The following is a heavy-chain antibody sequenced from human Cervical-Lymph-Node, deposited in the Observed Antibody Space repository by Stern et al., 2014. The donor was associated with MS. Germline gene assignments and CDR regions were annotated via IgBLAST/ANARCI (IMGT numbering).Heavy chain of an antibody. CDR3: AKDINLRGTYYFDY. CDR2: FSWNSGNI. V-gene: IGHV3-9*01. D-gene: IGHD2-15*01. J-gene: IGHJ4*02. Sequence: EEQLVESGGGLVQPGRSLRLSCAASGFTFDDYAMHWVRQAPGRGLGWVSGFSWNSGNIGYADSVKGRFTISRDNAKNSLYLQMNSLRAEDTALYYCAKDINLRGTYYFDYWGQGTLVTVSS. CDR1: GFTFDDYA.